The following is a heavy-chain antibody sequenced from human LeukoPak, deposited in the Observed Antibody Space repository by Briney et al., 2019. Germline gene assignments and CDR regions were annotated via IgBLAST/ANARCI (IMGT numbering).Heavy chain of an antibody. CDR2: INHSGST. D-gene: IGHD6-13*01. V-gene: IGHV4-34*01. CDR3: ARVYYSSSYDYWYFDL. J-gene: IGHJ2*01. CDR1: GFTFSSYS. Sequence: GSLRLSRAASGFTFSSYSMNWVRQAPGKGLEWIGEINHSGSTNYNPSLKSRVTISVDTSKKQLSLKLSSVTAADTAVYYCARVYYSSSYDYWYFDLWGRGTLVTVSS.